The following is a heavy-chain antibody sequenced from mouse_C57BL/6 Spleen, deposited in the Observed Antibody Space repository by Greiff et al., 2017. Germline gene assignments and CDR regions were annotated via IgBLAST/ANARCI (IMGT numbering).Heavy chain of an antibody. CDR3: ARGSDYDGYYFDY. J-gene: IGHJ2*01. CDR2: IYPGGGYT. D-gene: IGHD2-4*01. Sequence: QVQLQQSGAELVRPGTSVKMSCKASGYTFTNYWIGWAKQRPGHGLEWIGDIYPGGGYTNYNEKFKGKATLTADKSSSTAYMQFSSLTSEDSAIYYCARGSDYDGYYFDYWGQGTTLTVSS. V-gene: IGHV1-63*01. CDR1: GYTFTNYW.